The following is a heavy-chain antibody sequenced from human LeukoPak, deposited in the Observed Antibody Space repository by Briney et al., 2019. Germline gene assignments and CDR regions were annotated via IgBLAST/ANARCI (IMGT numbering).Heavy chain of an antibody. Sequence: KSSQTLSLTCAVSGGSISSGGYSWSWIRQPPGKGLEWIGYIYHSGSTYYNPSLKSRVTISVDRSKNQFSLKLSSVTAADTAVYYCARVNGSGRTSNNWFDPWGQGTLVTVSS. CDR1: GGSISSGGYS. V-gene: IGHV4-30-2*01. J-gene: IGHJ5*02. CDR2: IYHSGST. D-gene: IGHD3-10*01. CDR3: ARVNGSGRTSNNWFDP.